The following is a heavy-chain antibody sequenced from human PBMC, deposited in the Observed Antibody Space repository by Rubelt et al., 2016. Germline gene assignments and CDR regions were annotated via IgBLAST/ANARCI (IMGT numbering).Heavy chain of an antibody. CDR2: IIPILGIA. Sequence: QVQLVQSGAEVKKPGATVKVSCKASGYTFTGYYMHWVRQAPGQGLEWMGRIIPILGIANYAQKFQGRVTITADKSTSTAYMELSSLRSEDTAVYYCAGDGSSDYWGQGTLVTVSS. V-gene: IGHV1-69*09. D-gene: IGHD1-26*01. J-gene: IGHJ4*02. CDR1: GYTFTGYY. CDR3: AGDGSSDY.